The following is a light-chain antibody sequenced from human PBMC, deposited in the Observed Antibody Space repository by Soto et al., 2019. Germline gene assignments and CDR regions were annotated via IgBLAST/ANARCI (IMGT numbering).Light chain of an antibody. CDR1: QSFSTY. Sequence: DFQMTQSPSSLSASVGDRVTITCRASQSFSTYLAWYQQKPGKVPKLLISGISTLQSGVPSRFSGSGYGTEFTLTISNLQPEDVATYYCQKYNTAPLTFGGGTKGGYQ. CDR2: GIS. J-gene: IGKJ4*01. CDR3: QKYNTAPLT. V-gene: IGKV1-27*01.